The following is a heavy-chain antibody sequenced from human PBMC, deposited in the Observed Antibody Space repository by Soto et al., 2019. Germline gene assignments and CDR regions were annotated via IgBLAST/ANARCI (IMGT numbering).Heavy chain of an antibody. D-gene: IGHD3-10*01. CDR1: GFTFDDYG. V-gene: IGHV3-20*04. J-gene: IGHJ4*02. Sequence: EVQLVESGGGVVRPGGSLRLSCAASGFTFDDYGMSWVRQAPGKGLEWVSGINWNGGSTGYADSVKGRFTISRDNAKNSLHLQMNSLRAEDTALYYCARAQYYYGSGSPIPEGYFDYWGQGTLVTVSS. CDR3: ARAQYYYGSGSPIPEGYFDY. CDR2: INWNGGST.